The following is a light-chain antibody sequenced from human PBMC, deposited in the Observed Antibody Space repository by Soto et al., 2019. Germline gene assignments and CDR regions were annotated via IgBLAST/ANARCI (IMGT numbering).Light chain of an antibody. CDR1: QSVSSN. J-gene: IGKJ4*01. CDR2: GAS. CDR3: QQYNNWPPFT. V-gene: IGKV3-15*01. Sequence: EIGLSQSPGTLSLSPGDRATLSCRASQSVSSNLAWYQQKPGQAPRLLIYGASTRATGIPARFSGSGSGTEFTLTISRLQSEDFAVYYCQQYNNWPPFTFGRGTKVDIK.